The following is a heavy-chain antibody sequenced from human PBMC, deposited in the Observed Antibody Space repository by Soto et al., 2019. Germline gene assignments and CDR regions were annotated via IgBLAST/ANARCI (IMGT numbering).Heavy chain of an antibody. CDR2: VNPSGGHT. J-gene: IGHJ4*01. V-gene: IGHV1-46*01. CDR3: ARGGHVVVVTAALDY. Sequence: QVQLVQSGAEVKKPGASVKVSCKASGDTFTDYYVHWVRQAPGQGLEWMGTVNPSGGHTTYAQHFLGRMTMTRDTSTSTLYMELTSLTSEDTAIYYCARGGHVVVVTAALDYWGQVTLVTVSS. CDR1: GDTFTDYY. D-gene: IGHD2-21*02.